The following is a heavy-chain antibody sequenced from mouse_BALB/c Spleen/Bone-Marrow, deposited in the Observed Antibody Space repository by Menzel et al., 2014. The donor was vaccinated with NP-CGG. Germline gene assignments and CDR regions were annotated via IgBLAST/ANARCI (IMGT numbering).Heavy chain of an antibody. D-gene: IGHD2-4*01. CDR3: GRVDLSTIIITY. J-gene: IGHJ3*01. Sequence: VQLQQSGPELVKPGASVRISCKASNYSFTEYFMNWVKQSHGKSLEWIGRINPYNGDTFYNQKFKDKATLTVDRSSGTAHMELLSLTSDDSAVYYCGRVDLSTIIITYWGQGTLVTVSA. V-gene: IGHV1-37*01. CDR2: INPYNGDT. CDR1: NYSFTEYF.